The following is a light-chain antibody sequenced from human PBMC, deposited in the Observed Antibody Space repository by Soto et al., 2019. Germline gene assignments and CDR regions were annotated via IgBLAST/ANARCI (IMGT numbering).Light chain of an antibody. CDR1: QSLLHSNGYNY. Sequence: DIVMTQSPLSLPVTPGEPASISCRSSQSLLHSNGYNYLDWYLQKPGQSPQLLIYLGSNRASGVPDRFSGSGSGTDFTLKISRVEAEDVGVYYCMQGIQTLLTFGGGTKVEIK. CDR3: MQGIQTLLT. V-gene: IGKV2-28*01. CDR2: LGS. J-gene: IGKJ4*01.